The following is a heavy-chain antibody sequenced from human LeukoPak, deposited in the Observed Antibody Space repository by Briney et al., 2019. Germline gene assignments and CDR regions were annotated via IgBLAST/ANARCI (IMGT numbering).Heavy chain of an antibody. D-gene: IGHD5-12*01. J-gene: IGHJ5*02. CDR2: INHSGST. V-gene: IGHV4-34*01. Sequence: SETLSLTCTVSGGSISSYYWSWTRQPPGKGLEWIGEINHSGSTNYNPSLKSRVTISVDTSKNQFSLKLSSVTAADTAVYYCACQIVGTINNNWFDPWGQGTLVTVSS. CDR3: ACQIVGTINNNWFDP. CDR1: GGSISSYY.